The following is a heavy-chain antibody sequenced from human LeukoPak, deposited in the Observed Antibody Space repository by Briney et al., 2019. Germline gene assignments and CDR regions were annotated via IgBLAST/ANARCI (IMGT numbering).Heavy chain of an antibody. D-gene: IGHD6-19*01. Sequence: PGGSLRLSCAASGFTFSSYSMNWVRQAPGKGLEWVSSISSSSSYIYYADSVKGRFTISRDNAKNSLYLQMNSLRAEDTAVYHCIAVAGQGTWFDPWGQGTLVTVSS. CDR2: ISSSSSYI. V-gene: IGHV3-21*01. J-gene: IGHJ5*02. CDR1: GFTFSSYS. CDR3: IAVAGQGTWFDP.